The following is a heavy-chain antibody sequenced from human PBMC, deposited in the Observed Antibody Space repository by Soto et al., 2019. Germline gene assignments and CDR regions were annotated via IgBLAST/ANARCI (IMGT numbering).Heavy chain of an antibody. CDR2: ISGSGGST. Sequence: LRLSCAASGFRFSTYAMSWARQAPGKGLEWVSAISGSGGSTYYADSVKGRFSISRDNSKNTLYLQMNSLRAEDTAVYYCAKGVNYYDSTGYYSYYYNGMDVWGQGTTVTVSS. J-gene: IGHJ6*02. CDR3: AKGVNYYDSTGYYSYYYNGMDV. D-gene: IGHD3-22*01. V-gene: IGHV3-23*01. CDR1: GFRFSTYA.